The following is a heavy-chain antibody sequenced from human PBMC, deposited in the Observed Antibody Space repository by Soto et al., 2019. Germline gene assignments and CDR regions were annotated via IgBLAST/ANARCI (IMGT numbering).Heavy chain of an antibody. CDR3: AKPRDYYYDSSGYYFDY. V-gene: IGHV3-30*18. CDR2: ISYDGSNK. CDR1: FTFSSYG. Sequence: FTFSSYGMHWVRQAPGKGLEWVAVISYDGSNKYYADSVKGRFTISRDNSKNTLYLQMNSLRAEDTAVYYCAKPRDYYYDSSGYYFDYWGQGTLVTVSS. J-gene: IGHJ4*02. D-gene: IGHD3-22*01.